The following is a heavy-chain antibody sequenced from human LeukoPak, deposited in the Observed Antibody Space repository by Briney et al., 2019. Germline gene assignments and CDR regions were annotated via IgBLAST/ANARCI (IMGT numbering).Heavy chain of an antibody. V-gene: IGHV4-39*07. D-gene: IGHD3-22*01. CDR2: INHSGST. J-gene: IGHJ4*02. Sequence: SETLSLTCTVSGGSISSKTYYWGWIRLPPGKGLEWIGEINHSGSTNYNPSLKSRVTISVDTSKNQFSLKLSSVTAADTAVYYCASFREVNGETYYYDSSGYQPSDYWGQGTLVTVSS. CDR3: ASFREVNGETYYYDSSGYQPSDY. CDR1: GGSISSKTYY.